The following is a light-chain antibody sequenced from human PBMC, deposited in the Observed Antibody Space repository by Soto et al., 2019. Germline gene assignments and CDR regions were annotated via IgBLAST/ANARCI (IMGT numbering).Light chain of an antibody. J-gene: IGKJ1*01. CDR3: QQAYGAPPT. CDR1: QSIITY. Sequence: DIQMTQSPSSLSVSVGDRVTITCRASQSIITYLNWYQQKPGKAPKLLIYAASTLQSGVPARFSGSGSGTHFTLTISSLQREDFATYYCQQAYGAPPTFGQGTKVDIK. V-gene: IGKV1-39*01. CDR2: AAS.